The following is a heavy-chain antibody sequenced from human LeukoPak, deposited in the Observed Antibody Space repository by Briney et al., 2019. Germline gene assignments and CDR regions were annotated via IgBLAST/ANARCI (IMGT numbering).Heavy chain of an antibody. V-gene: IGHV4-30-4*01. D-gene: IGHD6-13*01. CDR1: GGSISSGDYY. CDR2: IYYSGST. J-gene: IGHJ4*02. Sequence: SQTLSLTCTVSGGSISSGDYYWSWIRQPPGKGPEWIGYIYYSGSTYYNPSLKSRVTISVDTSKNQFSLKLSSVTAADTAVYYCARGDSLAAAANDYWGQGTLVTVCS. CDR3: ARGDSLAAAANDY.